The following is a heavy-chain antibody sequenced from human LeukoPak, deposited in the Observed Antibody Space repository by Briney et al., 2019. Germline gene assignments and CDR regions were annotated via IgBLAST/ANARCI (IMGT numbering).Heavy chain of an antibody. D-gene: IGHD2-2*01. CDR2: ISSSSSTI. J-gene: IGHJ6*02. Sequence: PGGSLRLSCAASGFTFSSYSMNWVRQAPGKGLEWVSYISSSSSTIYYADSVKGRFTISRDNAKNSLYLQMNSLRAEDTAVYYCARXXXIVVVPAARPTRXYYYGMDVWGQGTTVTVSS. CDR3: ARXXXIVVVPAARPTRXYYYGMDV. CDR1: GFTFSSYS. V-gene: IGHV3-48*01.